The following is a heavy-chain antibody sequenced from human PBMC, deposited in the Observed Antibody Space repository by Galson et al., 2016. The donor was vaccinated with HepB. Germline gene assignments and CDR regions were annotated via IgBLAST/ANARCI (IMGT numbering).Heavy chain of an antibody. J-gene: IGHJ4*02. CDR3: AKELYSYGPQAHFDY. V-gene: IGHV3-64*04. D-gene: IGHD5-18*01. CDR2: ISGDGLTT. CDR1: GFTFSFSA. Sequence: SLRLSCAASGFTFSFSAYGMHWVRQAPGKGLEYVSAISGDGLTTYYADSVKGRFTISRDNSKNTLYLQMNSLRAEDTAVHYCAKELYSYGPQAHFDYWGQGTLVTVSS.